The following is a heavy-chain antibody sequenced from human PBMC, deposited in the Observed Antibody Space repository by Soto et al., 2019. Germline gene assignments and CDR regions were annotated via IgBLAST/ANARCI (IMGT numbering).Heavy chain of an antibody. Sequence: QVQLVESGGGVVQPGRSLRLSCAASGFTFSSYGMHWVRQAPGKGLEWVAVISYDGSNKYYADSVKGRFTISRDNSNNTLYLQMNSLRAEDTAVYYCSPGRIAVPNYYWGQGTLVTVSS. CDR2: ISYDGSNK. CDR3: SPGRIAVPNYY. V-gene: IGHV3-30*03. J-gene: IGHJ4*02. D-gene: IGHD6-19*01. CDR1: GFTFSSYG.